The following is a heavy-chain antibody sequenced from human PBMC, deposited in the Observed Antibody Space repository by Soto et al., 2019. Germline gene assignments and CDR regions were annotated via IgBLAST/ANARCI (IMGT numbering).Heavy chain of an antibody. V-gene: IGHV1-69*13. CDR2: IIPIFGTA. Sequence: VASVKVSCKASGGTFSSYAISWVRQAPGQGLEWMGGIIPIFGTANYAQKFQGRVTITADESTSTAYVELSSLRSEDTAVYYCASSAPLSITMIVVVSYYFDYWGQGTLVNVSS. D-gene: IGHD3-22*01. CDR1: GGTFSSYA. CDR3: ASSAPLSITMIVVVSYYFDY. J-gene: IGHJ4*02.